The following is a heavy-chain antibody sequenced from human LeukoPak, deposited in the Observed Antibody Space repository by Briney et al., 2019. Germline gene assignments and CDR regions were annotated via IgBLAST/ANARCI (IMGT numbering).Heavy chain of an antibody. J-gene: IGHJ4*02. CDR2: IRSKAYGGTT. Sequence: GGSVSLSCTASGFTFGVYDMSWVRQAPGKGLEWVGFIRSKAYGGTTEYDASEKGRFTISRDDSKSNAHLQMNSLKTEDTAVYYCTRTSQTYYYDSSGYDYWGQGTLVTVST. V-gene: IGHV3-49*04. CDR1: GFTFGVYD. D-gene: IGHD3-22*01. CDR3: TRTSQTYYYDSSGYDY.